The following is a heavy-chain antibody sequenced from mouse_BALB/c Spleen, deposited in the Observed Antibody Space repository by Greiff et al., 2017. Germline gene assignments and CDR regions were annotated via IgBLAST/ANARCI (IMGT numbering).Heavy chain of an antibody. CDR2: ISDGGSYT. CDR1: GFTFSDYY. Sequence: EVMLVESGGGLVKPGGSLKLSCAASGFTFSDYYMYWVRQTPEKRLEWVATISDGGSYTYYPDSVKGRFTISRDNAKNNLYLQMSSLKSEDTAMYYCARDGYRYDDGYWNFDGWAQGPRSPSPQ. J-gene: IGHJ1*01. D-gene: IGHD2-14*01. V-gene: IGHV5-4*02. CDR3: ARDGYRYDDGYWNFDG.